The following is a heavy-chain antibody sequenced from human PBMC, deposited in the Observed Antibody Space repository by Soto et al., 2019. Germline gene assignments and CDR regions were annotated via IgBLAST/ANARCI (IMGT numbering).Heavy chain of an antibody. CDR3: ARDFGGYCSSTSCQIVDY. Sequence: QVQLVQSGAEVKKPGSSVKVSCKASGGTFSSYTISWVRQAPGQGREWMGRIIPSLGIANYAQKFQGRVTITADKTTSTAYMELSSLRSEDTALYYCARDFGGYCSSTSCQIVDYWGQGTLVTVSS. CDR1: GGTFSSYT. CDR2: IIPSLGIA. D-gene: IGHD2-2*01. J-gene: IGHJ4*02. V-gene: IGHV1-69*08.